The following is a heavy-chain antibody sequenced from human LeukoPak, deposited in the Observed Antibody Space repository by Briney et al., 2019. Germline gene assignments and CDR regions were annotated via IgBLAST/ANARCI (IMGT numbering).Heavy chain of an antibody. V-gene: IGHV3-33*06. J-gene: IGHJ3*02. CDR1: GFTFSSYG. D-gene: IGHD3-22*01. CDR2: IWYDGSNK. Sequence: GRSLRLSCAASGFTFSSYGMHWVRQAPGKGLEWVIVIWYDGSNKYYPDSVKGRFTISRDNSKNTLYLQMNSLRAEDTAVYYCAKEGSSSGRAFDIWGQGTMVTVSS. CDR3: AKEGSSSGRAFDI.